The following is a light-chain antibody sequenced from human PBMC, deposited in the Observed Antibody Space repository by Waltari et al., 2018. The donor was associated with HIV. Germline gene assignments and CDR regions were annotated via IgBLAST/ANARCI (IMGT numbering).Light chain of an antibody. CDR1: SSDVGGYTY. V-gene: IGLV2-11*01. Sequence: QSVLTQPRSVSGSPGQSVTISCTGTSSDVGGYTYVSWYQQHPGKAPKLMIYDVSKWPSGVPDRFSGSKSGNTASLTISGLQAEDEADYYCCSYAGSYTVVFGGGTKLTVL. CDR2: DVS. J-gene: IGLJ2*01. CDR3: CSYAGSYTVV.